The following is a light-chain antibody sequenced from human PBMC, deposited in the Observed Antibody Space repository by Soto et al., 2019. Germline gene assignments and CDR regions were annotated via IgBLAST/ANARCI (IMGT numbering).Light chain of an antibody. V-gene: IGLV1-44*01. CDR3: AAWDDSLNGFFV. CDR2: NSD. J-gene: IGLJ1*01. CDR1: SSNIGINT. Sequence: QAVVTQPPSASGTPGQRVTVSCSGSSSNIGINTVNWYQHLPGTAPKLLIYNSDQRPSGVPDRISGSKSGTSASLAIGGLQSEDEADYYCAAWDDSLNGFFVFGTGTKLTVL.